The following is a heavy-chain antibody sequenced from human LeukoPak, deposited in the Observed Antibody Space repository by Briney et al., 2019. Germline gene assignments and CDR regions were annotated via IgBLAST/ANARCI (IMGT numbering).Heavy chain of an antibody. J-gene: IGHJ4*02. CDR2: VYTSGST. CDR3: AREFSY. V-gene: IGHV4-61*09. Sequence: SQTLSLTCTVSADSISRGSYYWTWIRQPAGKGLEWIGHVYTSGSTNYNPSLKSRVTISVDTSKNQFSLKLSSVTAADTAVYYCAREFSYWGQGTLVTISS. CDR1: ADSISRGSYY.